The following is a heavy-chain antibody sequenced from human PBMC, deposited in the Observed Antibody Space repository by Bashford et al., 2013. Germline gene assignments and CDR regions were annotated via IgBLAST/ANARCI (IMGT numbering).Heavy chain of an antibody. CDR2: IYPRDSDT. J-gene: IGHJ3*01. V-gene: IGHV5-51*01. CDR3: ARYCSGGMCNPPVRDTFNF. D-gene: IGHD2-15*01. Sequence: WVRQMPGKGLEWMGIIYPRDSDTRYSPSFQGQVTISADESISTAYLQWSSLKASDTAMYYCARYCSGGMCNPPVRDTFNFWGQGTMVTVSS.